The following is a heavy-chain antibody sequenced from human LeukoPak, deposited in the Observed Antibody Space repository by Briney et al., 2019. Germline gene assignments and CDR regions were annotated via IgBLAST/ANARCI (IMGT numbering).Heavy chain of an antibody. D-gene: IGHD1-26*01. J-gene: IGHJ4*02. CDR1: GFTFSSYG. V-gene: IGHV3-23*01. CDR2: ISGSGEST. CDR3: AKKRSYYFDY. Sequence: GGTLRLSCAASGFTFSSYGMNWVRQAPGKGLEWVSAISGSGESTYYADSVKGRFTISRDNSKKTLYLQMNSLRAEDTAVYYCAKKRSYYFDYWGQGTLVTVSS.